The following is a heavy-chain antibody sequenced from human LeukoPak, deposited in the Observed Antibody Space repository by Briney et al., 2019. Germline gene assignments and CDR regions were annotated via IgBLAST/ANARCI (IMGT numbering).Heavy chain of an antibody. J-gene: IGHJ4*02. CDR3: ARDRAMDY. Sequence: ASVKVSCKASGGTFISYAISWVRQAPGQGLEWMGRINPNSGGTDYAQKFQGRVTMTRDTSINTAYMELSRLRSDDTAVYYCARDRAMDYWGQGTLVTVSS. CDR1: GGTFISYA. V-gene: IGHV1-2*06. CDR2: INPNSGGT.